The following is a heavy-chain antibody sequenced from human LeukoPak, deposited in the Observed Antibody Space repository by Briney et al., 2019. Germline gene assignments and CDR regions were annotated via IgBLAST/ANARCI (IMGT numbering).Heavy chain of an antibody. D-gene: IGHD6-13*01. CDR3: GGGGIAGHWYFDL. CDR1: GGSFSGYY. CDR2: INHSGST. V-gene: IGHV4-34*01. Sequence: PSETLSLTCAVYGGSFSGYYWSWIRQPPGKGLEWIGEINHSGSTNYNPSLKSRVTISVDTSKNQFSLKLSSVTAADTGVYYCGGGGIAGHWYFDLWGRGTLVTVSS. J-gene: IGHJ2*01.